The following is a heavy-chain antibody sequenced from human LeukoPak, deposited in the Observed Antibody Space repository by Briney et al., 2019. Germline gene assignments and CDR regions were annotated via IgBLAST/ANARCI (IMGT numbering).Heavy chain of an antibody. CDR3: ATEAADHWYFDL. CDR1: GYTLTELS. Sequence: ASVKLSCKVSGYTLTELSMHWVREAPGKGLEWMGGFDPEDGETIYAQKFQGRVTMTEDTSTDTAYMELSSLRSEDTAVYYCATEAADHWYFDLWGRGTLVTVSS. V-gene: IGHV1-24*01. CDR2: FDPEDGET. D-gene: IGHD6-13*01. J-gene: IGHJ2*01.